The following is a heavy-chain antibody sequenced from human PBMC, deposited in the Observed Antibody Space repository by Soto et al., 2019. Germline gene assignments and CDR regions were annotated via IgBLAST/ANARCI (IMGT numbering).Heavy chain of an antibody. CDR3: ARGSVRYFDWLPYYFDY. CDR1: GGSISSGGYY. D-gene: IGHD3-9*01. CDR2: IYYSGST. V-gene: IGHV4-31*03. J-gene: IGHJ4*02. Sequence: QVQLQESGPGLVKPSQTLSLTCTVSGGSISSGGYYWSWIRQHPGKGLEWIGYIYYSGSTYYNPSLKSRVPISVDTSKNQFSLKLSSVTAADTAVYYCARGSVRYFDWLPYYFDYWGQGTLVTVSS.